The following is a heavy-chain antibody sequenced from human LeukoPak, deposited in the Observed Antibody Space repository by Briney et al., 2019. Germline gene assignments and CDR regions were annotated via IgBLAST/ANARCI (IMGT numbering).Heavy chain of an antibody. CDR3: AKIKLVATRGGWFDP. CDR1: GFTFSSYA. V-gene: IGHV3-23*01. Sequence: GGSLRLSCAASGFTFSSYAMSWVRQAPGKGLEWVSAISGSGGSTYYADSVKGRFTISRDNSKNTLYLQMNSLRAEDTAVYYCAKIKLVATRGGWFDPWGQGTLVTVSS. J-gene: IGHJ5*02. D-gene: IGHD5-12*01. CDR2: ISGSGGST.